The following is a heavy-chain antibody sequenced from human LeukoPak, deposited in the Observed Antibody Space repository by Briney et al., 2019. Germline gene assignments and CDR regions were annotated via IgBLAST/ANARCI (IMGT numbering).Heavy chain of an antibody. Sequence: GGSLRLSCAASGFTFSSYAMSWVRQAPGKGLEWVSAISGGGDDTNYADSVKGRFTISRDNSENTLYLQMNSLRAEDTALYYCAKAYSSGWYYFVSWGQGTLVTVSS. CDR1: GFTFSSYA. V-gene: IGHV3-23*01. CDR3: AKAYSSGWYYFVS. CDR2: ISGGGDDT. D-gene: IGHD6-19*01. J-gene: IGHJ4*02.